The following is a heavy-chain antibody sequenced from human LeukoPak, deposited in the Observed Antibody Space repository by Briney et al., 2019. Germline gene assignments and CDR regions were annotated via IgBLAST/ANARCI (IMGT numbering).Heavy chain of an antibody. V-gene: IGHV4-4*07. CDR3: AREARLASAAGLDV. J-gene: IGHJ6*02. CDR1: GGSISGYY. D-gene: IGHD5-12*01. Sequence: SETLSLTRTVSGGSISGYYWSWIRQPAGKGLEWIGRLYGSATIKYNPSLRSRLSLSGDTSKNQFSLKLSSVTAADTAVYYCAREARLASAAGLDVWGQGTMVTVS. CDR2: LYGSATI.